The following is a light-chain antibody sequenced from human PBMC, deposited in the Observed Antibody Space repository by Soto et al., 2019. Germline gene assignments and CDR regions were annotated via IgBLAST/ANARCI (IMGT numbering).Light chain of an antibody. CDR3: QQYNSYRT. CDR1: QSISWW. J-gene: IGKJ1*01. V-gene: IGKV1-5*01. CDR2: GAS. Sequence: DIQMTQSPSTLSASIGDRVTITCRASQSISWWLAWYQQKPGKAPKLLIYGASTLDGGVPSRFSGSGSGTEFPLTISRLQPDDSATYYCQQYNSYRTFGQGTKVEIK.